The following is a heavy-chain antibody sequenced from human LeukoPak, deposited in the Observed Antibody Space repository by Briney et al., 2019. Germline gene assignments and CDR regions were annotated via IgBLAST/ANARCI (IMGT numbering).Heavy chain of an antibody. D-gene: IGHD3-10*01. J-gene: IGHJ6*02. CDR1: GFTFSSYG. CDR3: ARLLWFGMDV. Sequence: PGGSLTLSCAASGFTFSSYGMHGARQAQGKGREGLTVICYDGSDKYYADSVKGRFTISRDNSKNPLYLQMNSLRAEDTAVYYCARLLWFGMDVWGQGTTVTVSS. V-gene: IGHV3-33*01. CDR2: ICYDGSDK.